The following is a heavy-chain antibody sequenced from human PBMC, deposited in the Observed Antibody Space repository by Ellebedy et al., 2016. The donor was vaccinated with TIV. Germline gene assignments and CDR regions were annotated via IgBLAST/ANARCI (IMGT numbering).Heavy chain of an antibody. Sequence: GESLKISCGASGFSFSNLAMTWVRQAPGKGLEWVSSISASGISTDYADSVRGRVTISRDNSRNTLYLQMDSLRADDTAVYYCAKLDSSGYYYGRSDYWGQGTLVTVSS. CDR3: AKLDSSGYYYGRSDY. CDR2: ISASGIST. J-gene: IGHJ4*02. D-gene: IGHD3-22*01. V-gene: IGHV3-23*01. CDR1: GFSFSNLA.